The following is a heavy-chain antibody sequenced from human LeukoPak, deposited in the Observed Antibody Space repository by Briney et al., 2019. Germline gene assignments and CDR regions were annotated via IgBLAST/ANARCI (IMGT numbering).Heavy chain of an antibody. V-gene: IGHV4-61*05. J-gene: IGHJ6*02. CDR1: GDSISTSGYY. Sequence: PSETLSLTCTVSGDSISTSGYYYDWIRQPPGKGLEWIGYIYYSGSTNYNPSLKSRVTISVDTSKNQFSLKLSSVTAADTAVYYCARRGGYNLRYGMDVWGQGTTVTVSS. CDR3: ARRGGYNLRYGMDV. CDR2: IYYSGST. D-gene: IGHD5-24*01.